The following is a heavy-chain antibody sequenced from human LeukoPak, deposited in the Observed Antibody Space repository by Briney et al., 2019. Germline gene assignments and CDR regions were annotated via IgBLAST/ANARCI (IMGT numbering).Heavy chain of an antibody. V-gene: IGHV4-61*02. D-gene: IGHD4-17*01. J-gene: IGHJ5*02. CDR2: IYTSGST. Sequence: PSETLSLTCTVSGGSISSGSYYWSWIRQPAGKGLEWFGRIYTSGSTNYNPSLKSRVTISVDTSKNQFSLKLSSVTAADTAVYYCARVGYGDYAWFDPWGQGTLVTVSS. CDR1: GGSISSGSYY. CDR3: ARVGYGDYAWFDP.